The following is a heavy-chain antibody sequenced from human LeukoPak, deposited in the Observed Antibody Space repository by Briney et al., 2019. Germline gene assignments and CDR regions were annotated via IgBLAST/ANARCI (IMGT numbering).Heavy chain of an antibody. D-gene: IGHD3-10*01. J-gene: IGHJ4*02. CDR2: INPNSGGT. CDR3: ARDRGARITMVRGLDY. V-gene: IGHV1-2*02. CDR1: GYTFTGYY. Sequence: ASVKVSCKASGYTFTGYYMHWVRQAPGQGLEWMGWINPNSGGTNYAQKFQGRVTMTRDTSISTAYMELSRLRSDDTAVYYCARDRGARITMVRGLDYWGQGTLVTVSS.